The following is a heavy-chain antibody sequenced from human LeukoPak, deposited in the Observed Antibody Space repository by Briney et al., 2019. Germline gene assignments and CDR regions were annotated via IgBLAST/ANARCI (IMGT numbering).Heavy chain of an antibody. CDR2: IYYGGST. Sequence: SETLSLTCTVSGGSISSYYWSWIRQPPGKGLEWIGYIYYGGSTNYNPSLKSRVTISVDTSKNQFSLKLSSVTAADTAVYYCAGAFLEWLPNDYWGQGTLVTVSS. D-gene: IGHD3-3*02. CDR3: AGAFLEWLPNDY. J-gene: IGHJ4*02. V-gene: IGHV4-59*01. CDR1: GGSISSYY.